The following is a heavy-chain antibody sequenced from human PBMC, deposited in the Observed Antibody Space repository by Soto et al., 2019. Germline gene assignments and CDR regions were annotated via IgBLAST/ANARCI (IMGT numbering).Heavy chain of an antibody. CDR3: TTLASAWYVAY. Sequence: VGSLRVSCAASGFSFSSAWMNWVRQAPGKGLEWVGRIRSKSDGGTTDYAAPVKGRFTISRDDSGNTLSLQMNSLETEDTAVYYCTTLASAWYVAYWGQGTLVTVSS. V-gene: IGHV3-15*01. D-gene: IGHD6-19*01. J-gene: IGHJ4*02. CDR1: GFSFSSAW. CDR2: IRSKSDGGTT.